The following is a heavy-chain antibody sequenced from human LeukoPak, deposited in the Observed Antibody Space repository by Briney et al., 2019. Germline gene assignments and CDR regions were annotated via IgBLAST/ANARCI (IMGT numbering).Heavy chain of an antibody. V-gene: IGHV1-24*01. J-gene: IGHJ5*02. CDR1: GYTLTELS. D-gene: IGHD4-11*01. CDR2: FDPEDGET. CDR3: ATTEELQYGSGFDP. Sequence: ASVKVSCKVSGYTLTELSMHWVRQAPGKGLEWMGGFDPEDGETIYAQKFQGRVTMTEDTSTDTAYMELSSLRSEDTAVYYCATTEELQYGSGFDPWGQGTLVTVSS.